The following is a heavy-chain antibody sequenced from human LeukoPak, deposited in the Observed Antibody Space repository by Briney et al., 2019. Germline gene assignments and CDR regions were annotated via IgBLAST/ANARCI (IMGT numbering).Heavy chain of an antibody. Sequence: SETLSLTCTVSGASIRSYYWSWIRQPPGKGLEWIGSIYYSGSTYDNPSLKSRVTISVNTSKNQFSLKLTSVTAADTAVYYCARVGCSGGTCYRSRGAFDIWGQGTMVTVSS. CDR1: GASIRSYY. J-gene: IGHJ3*02. V-gene: IGHV4-59*12. CDR3: ARVGCSGGTCYRSRGAFDI. D-gene: IGHD2-15*01. CDR2: IYYSGST.